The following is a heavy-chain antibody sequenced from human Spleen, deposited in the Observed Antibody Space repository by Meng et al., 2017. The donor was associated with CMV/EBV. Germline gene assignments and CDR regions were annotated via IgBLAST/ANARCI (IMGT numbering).Heavy chain of an antibody. CDR3: TTEGYADAFDI. V-gene: IGHV3-15*07. J-gene: IGHJ3*02. CDR1: GFTFSNAW. D-gene: IGHD2-2*01. Sequence: AASGFTFSNAWMSWVRQAPGKGLEWVGRIKSKTDGGTTDYAAPVKGRFTISRDDSKTTLYLPMNSLKTEDTAVYYCTTEGYADAFDIWGQGTMVTVSS. CDR2: IKSKTDGGTT.